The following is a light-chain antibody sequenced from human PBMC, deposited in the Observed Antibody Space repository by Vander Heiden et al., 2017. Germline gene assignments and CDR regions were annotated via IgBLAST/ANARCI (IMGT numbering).Light chain of an antibody. V-gene: IGLV3-19*01. J-gene: IGLJ2*01. CDR3: NSRDSSGNPHVV. CDR1: SLRSYY. CDR2: GKN. Sequence: SSELTQDPAVSVALGQTVRITCQGDSLRSYYASWYQQKPGQAPVLVIYGKNNRPSGIPDRFSGSSSGNTASLTITGAQAEDEADYYINSRDSSGNPHVVFGGGNKLTVL.